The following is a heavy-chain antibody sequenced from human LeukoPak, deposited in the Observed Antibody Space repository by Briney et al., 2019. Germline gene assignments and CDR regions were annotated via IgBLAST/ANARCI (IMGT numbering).Heavy chain of an antibody. Sequence: GGSLRLSCAASGFIFNKHAMSWVRQAPGKGLEWVSGLSGSGGSTDYADSVKGRFTVSRDNSKNTLFLQMDSLRAEDTAIYYCAKERDYGPADYWGQGTLVTVSS. CDR2: LSGSGGST. J-gene: IGHJ4*02. D-gene: IGHD4/OR15-4a*01. V-gene: IGHV3-23*01. CDR1: GFIFNKHA. CDR3: AKERDYGPADY.